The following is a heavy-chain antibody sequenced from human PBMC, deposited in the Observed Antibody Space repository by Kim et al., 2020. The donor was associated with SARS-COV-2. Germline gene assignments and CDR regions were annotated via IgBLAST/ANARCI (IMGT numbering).Heavy chain of an antibody. CDR3: ARIGDY. Sequence: YPGDSDARYSPPFHGQVTISADKSISTAYLQWSSLKASDTAMYYCARIGDYWGQGTLVTVSS. D-gene: IGHD2-15*01. CDR2: YPGDSDA. J-gene: IGHJ4*02. V-gene: IGHV5-51*01.